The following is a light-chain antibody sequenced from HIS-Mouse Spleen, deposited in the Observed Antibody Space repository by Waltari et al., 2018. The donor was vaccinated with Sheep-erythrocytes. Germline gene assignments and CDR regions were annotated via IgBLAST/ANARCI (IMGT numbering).Light chain of an antibody. CDR1: TLGANI. Sequence: SSELTQPPSVSVSPGQTARIPCSGDTLGANIACCYQQKPGQSPVLVIYQDTKRPSGIPERFSGSNSGNTATLTISGTQAMDEADYYCQAWDSSIVVFGGGTKLTVL. V-gene: IGLV3-1*01. CDR2: QDT. CDR3: QAWDSSIVV. J-gene: IGLJ2*01.